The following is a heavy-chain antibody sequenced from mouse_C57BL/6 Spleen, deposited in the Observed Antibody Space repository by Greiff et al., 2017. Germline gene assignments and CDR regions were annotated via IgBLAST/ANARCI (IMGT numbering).Heavy chain of an antibody. V-gene: IGHV1-39*01. D-gene: IGHD3-2*02. Sequence: VQLKESGPELVKPGASVKISCTASGYSFTDYNMNWVKQSTGKSLEWIGVINPNYGTTRYNPKFKGKATLTVDPSSSSAYMQLNSLTSADSAVYYCARSAQATPSYYGGWGPGTTLTVAS. J-gene: IGHJ2*01. CDR3: ARSAQATPSYYGG. CDR1: GYSFTDYN. CDR2: INPNYGTT.